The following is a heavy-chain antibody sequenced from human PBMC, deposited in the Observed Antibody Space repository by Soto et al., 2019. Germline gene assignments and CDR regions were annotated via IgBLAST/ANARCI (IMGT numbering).Heavy chain of an antibody. J-gene: IGHJ4*02. Sequence: PSETLSLTCTVSGGSISSGGYYWSWIRQHPGKGLEWIGYIYYSGSTYYNPSLKSRVTISVDTSKNQFSLKLSSVTAADTAVYYCASMVGCSSTSCHPLYYFDYWGQGTLVTVSS. CDR2: IYYSGST. CDR1: GGSISSGGYY. V-gene: IGHV4-31*03. D-gene: IGHD2-2*01. CDR3: ASMVGCSSTSCHPLYYFDY.